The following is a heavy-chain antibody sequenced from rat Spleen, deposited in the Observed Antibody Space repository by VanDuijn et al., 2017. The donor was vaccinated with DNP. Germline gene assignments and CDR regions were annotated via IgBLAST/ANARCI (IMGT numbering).Heavy chain of an antibody. CDR3: TRINYGGYFYVMDA. Sequence: EVQLVESGGGPVQPGRSLKLSCVASGFIFSDYNMAWVRQAPKTGLEWVASISYEGSSTYYGDSVKGRFTISRDNAKNTQYLQMDSLRSEDTATYYCTRINYGGYFYVMDAWGQGVMVTVSS. CDR2: ISYEGSST. D-gene: IGHD1-11*01. J-gene: IGHJ2*01. V-gene: IGHV5-22*01. CDR1: GFIFSDYN.